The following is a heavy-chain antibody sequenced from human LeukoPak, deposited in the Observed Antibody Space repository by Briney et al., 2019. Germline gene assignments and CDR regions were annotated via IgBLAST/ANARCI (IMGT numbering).Heavy chain of an antibody. CDR1: GGSISSGDYY. D-gene: IGHD3-9*01. CDR3: ARHLVRYFDWAYHYYGMDV. CDR2: IYYSGST. V-gene: IGHV4-30-4*01. Sequence: PSETLSLTCTVSGGSISSGDYYWSWIRQPPGKGLEWIGYIYYSGSTYYNPSLMSRLTISVDTSKNQFSLKLSSVTAADTALYYCARHLVRYFDWAYHYYGMDVWGQGTTVTVSS. J-gene: IGHJ6*02.